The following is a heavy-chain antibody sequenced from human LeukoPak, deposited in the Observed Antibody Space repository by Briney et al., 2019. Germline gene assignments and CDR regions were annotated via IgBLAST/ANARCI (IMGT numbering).Heavy chain of an antibody. CDR2: ISSSSSTM. CDR3: ARGYYYDSSGYYRNPHFDY. Sequence: PGGSLRLSCAASGFTFSSYSMNWVRQAPGKGLVWASYISSSSSTMYYADSVKGRFTISRDNAKNSLYLQMNSLRAEDTAVYYCARGYYYDSSGYYRNPHFDYWGQGTLVTVSS. D-gene: IGHD3-22*01. J-gene: IGHJ4*02. V-gene: IGHV3-48*01. CDR1: GFTFSSYS.